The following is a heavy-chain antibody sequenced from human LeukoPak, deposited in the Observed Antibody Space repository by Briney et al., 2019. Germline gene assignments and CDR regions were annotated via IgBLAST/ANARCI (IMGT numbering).Heavy chain of an antibody. J-gene: IGHJ3*02. CDR2: ISAYNGNT. CDR1: GGTFSSYA. Sequence: ASVKVSCKASGGTFSSYAISWVRQAPGQGLEWMGWISAYNGNTNYAQKLQGRVTMTTDTSTSTAYMELRSLRSDDTAVYYCARVSYYDNAFDIWGQGTMVTVSS. D-gene: IGHD3-22*01. V-gene: IGHV1-18*01. CDR3: ARVSYYDNAFDI.